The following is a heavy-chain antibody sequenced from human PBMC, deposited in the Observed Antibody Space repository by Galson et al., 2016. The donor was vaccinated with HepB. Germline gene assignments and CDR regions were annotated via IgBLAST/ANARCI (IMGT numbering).Heavy chain of an antibody. Sequence: SLRLSCAASGFTFSNYGMHWVRQAPGKGLEWVADIWYDGNNKYYAASVKGRFTISRDNSKNTLYLQMNSLRGEDTALYYCTRTRTVAVPFDLWGQGTLVTVSS. D-gene: IGHD6-19*01. CDR1: GFTFSNYG. V-gene: IGHV3-33*01. CDR3: TRTRTVAVPFDL. CDR2: IWYDGNNK. J-gene: IGHJ4*02.